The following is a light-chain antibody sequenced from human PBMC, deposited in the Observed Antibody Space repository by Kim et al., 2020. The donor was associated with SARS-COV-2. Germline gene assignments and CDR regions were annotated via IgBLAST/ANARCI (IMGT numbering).Light chain of an antibody. V-gene: IGKV3-15*01. CDR2: GAS. J-gene: IGKJ1*01. Sequence: SPGDRAPLSCRASQSVSSYLAWYQQKPGQAPRLLIYGASTRATGIPARFSGSGSGTEFTLTISSLQSEDLAVYYCQQYNNWPPWTFGQGTKVDIK. CDR3: QQYNNWPPWT. CDR1: QSVSSY.